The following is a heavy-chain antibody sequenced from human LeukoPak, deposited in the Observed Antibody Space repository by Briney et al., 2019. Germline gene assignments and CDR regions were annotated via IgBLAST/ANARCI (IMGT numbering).Heavy chain of an antibody. Sequence: SVKVSCKASGGTFSSYAISWVRQAPGQGLEWMGGIIPIFGTANYAQKFQGRVTITADESTSTAYMELSSLRSEDTAVYYCARDGKAYDYYYYYMDVWGKGATVTVSS. V-gene: IGHV1-69*13. D-gene: IGHD4-23*01. CDR2: IIPIFGTA. CDR3: ARDGKAYDYYYYYMDV. CDR1: GGTFSSYA. J-gene: IGHJ6*03.